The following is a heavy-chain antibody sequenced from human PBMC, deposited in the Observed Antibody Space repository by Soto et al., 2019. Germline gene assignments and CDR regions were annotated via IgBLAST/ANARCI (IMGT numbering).Heavy chain of an antibody. V-gene: IGHV4-4*07. CDR1: GGSISSYY. J-gene: IGHJ6*02. D-gene: IGHD2-15*01. CDR2: IYTSGTT. CDR3: ARQVVVADTGKNYYGMDV. Sequence: SETLSLTCTVSGGSISSYYWSWIRQPAGKGLEWIGRIYTSGTTNYNPSLKSRVTMSVDTSKNQFSLKLSSVTAADTAVYYCARQVVVADTGKNYYGMDVWGQGTTVTVSS.